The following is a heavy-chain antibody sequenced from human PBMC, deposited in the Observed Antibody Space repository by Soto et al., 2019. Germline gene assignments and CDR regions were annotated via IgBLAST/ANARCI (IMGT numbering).Heavy chain of an antibody. CDR3: ARDDST. CDR1: GGSFSSFA. Sequence: QVQLVQSGAEMKKPGSSVKVSCNASGGSFSSFAISWVRQAPGQGLEWLGRIIPVSGTVNYAQKFQGRLTITADGSTTTAYMELTSLTSADTARDYCARDDSTWGEVTMGTVSS. V-gene: IGHV1-69*18. D-gene: IGHD3-22*01. CDR2: IIPVSGTV. J-gene: IGHJ3*01.